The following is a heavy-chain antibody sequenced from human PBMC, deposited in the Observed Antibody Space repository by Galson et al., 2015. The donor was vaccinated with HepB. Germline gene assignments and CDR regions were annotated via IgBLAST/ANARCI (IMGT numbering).Heavy chain of an antibody. CDR2: INPNSGGT. J-gene: IGHJ4*02. CDR1: GYTFTGYY. Sequence: SVKVSCKASGYTFTGYYMHWVRQAPGQGLEWMGWINPNSGGTNYAQKFQGRVTMTRDTSISTAYMELSRLRSDDTAVYYCARDFPLTVNWGFRHFDYWGQGTLVTVSS. V-gene: IGHV1-2*02. CDR3: ARDFPLTVNWGFRHFDY. D-gene: IGHD7-27*01.